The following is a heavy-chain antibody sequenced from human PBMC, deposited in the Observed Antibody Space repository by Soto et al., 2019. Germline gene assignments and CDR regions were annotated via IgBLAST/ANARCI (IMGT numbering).Heavy chain of an antibody. V-gene: IGHV3-30-3*01. Sequence: GGSLRLSCAASGFTFSSYAMHWVRQAPGKGLEWVAVISYDGSNKYYADSVKGRFTISRDNSKNTLYLQMNSLRAEDTAVYYCARVLWGATQPYDYWGQGTLVTVSS. CDR1: GFTFSSYA. J-gene: IGHJ4*02. CDR3: ARVLWGATQPYDY. CDR2: ISYDGSNK. D-gene: IGHD1-26*01.